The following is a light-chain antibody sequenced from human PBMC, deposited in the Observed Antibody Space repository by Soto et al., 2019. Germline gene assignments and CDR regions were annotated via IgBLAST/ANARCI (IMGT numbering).Light chain of an antibody. J-gene: IGKJ4*01. CDR3: QHFSTYPLT. CDR2: DAS. CDR1: QGISNA. Sequence: AIPLTQSPSSLSASVGDRVTITCRSSQGISNALAWYQQKPGKPPKLLIYDASTLQGGVPPRFSGSGSGTDFTLTISYLQPEDFTTYYCQHFSTYPLTFGGGTKVEI. V-gene: IGKV1-13*02.